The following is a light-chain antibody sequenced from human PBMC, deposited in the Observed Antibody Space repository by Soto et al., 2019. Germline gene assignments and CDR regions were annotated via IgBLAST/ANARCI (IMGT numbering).Light chain of an antibody. CDR3: ASYTTSSTVV. J-gene: IGLJ2*01. V-gene: IGLV2-14*03. CDR1: TSDIGRFNY. CDR2: DVS. Sequence: QSALTQPASVSGSPGQSITISCTGTTSDIGRFNYVSWYQHHPGKAPKLMIYDVSNRPSGLSNRFSGSTSGNTASLIISGLQAEDEADYYCASYTTSSTVVFGGGTKLTVL.